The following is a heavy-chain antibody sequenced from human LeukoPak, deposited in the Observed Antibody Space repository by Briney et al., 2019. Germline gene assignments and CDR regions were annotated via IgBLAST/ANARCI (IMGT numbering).Heavy chain of an antibody. D-gene: IGHD3-16*02. J-gene: IGHJ6*03. V-gene: IGHV3-23*01. CDR3: AKGGLGIVYYYYYYMDV. CDR2: ISGSGGST. Sequence: GGSLRLSCAASGFTFSSYAMSWVRQAPGKGLGWVSAISGSGGSTYYADSVKGRFTISRDNSKNTLYLQMNSLRAEDTAVYYCAKGGLGIVYYYYYYMDVWGKGTTVSVSS. CDR1: GFTFSSYA.